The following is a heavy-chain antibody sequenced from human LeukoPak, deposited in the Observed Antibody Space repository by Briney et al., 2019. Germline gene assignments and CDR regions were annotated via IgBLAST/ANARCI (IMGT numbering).Heavy chain of an antibody. Sequence: GGSLRLSCAASGFTFSSYAMHWVRQAPGKGLEYVSAISSNGGSTYYANSVKGRFTISRDNSKNTLYLQMGSLRAEDMAVYYCARAGSSWYYYYMDVWGKGTTVTVSS. V-gene: IGHV3-64*01. CDR1: GFTFSSYA. CDR3: ARAGSSWYYYYMDV. CDR2: ISSNGGST. J-gene: IGHJ6*03. D-gene: IGHD6-13*01.